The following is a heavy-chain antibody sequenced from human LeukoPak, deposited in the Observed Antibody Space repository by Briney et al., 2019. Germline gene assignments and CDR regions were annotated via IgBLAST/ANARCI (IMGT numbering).Heavy chain of an antibody. Sequence: SETLSLTCTVSGGSISSYYWSWIRQPPGKGLEWIGYIYYSGSTNYNPSLKSRVTISVDTSKNQLSLKLSSVTAADTAVYYCARGPLWFGELLPFDYWGQGTLVTVSS. V-gene: IGHV4-59*01. CDR1: GGSISSYY. D-gene: IGHD3-10*01. CDR3: ARGPLWFGELLPFDY. CDR2: IYYSGST. J-gene: IGHJ4*02.